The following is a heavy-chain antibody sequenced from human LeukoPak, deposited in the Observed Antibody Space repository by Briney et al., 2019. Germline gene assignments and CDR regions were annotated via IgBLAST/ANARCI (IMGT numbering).Heavy chain of an antibody. V-gene: IGHV4-34*12. D-gene: IGHD3-3*01. CDR1: GESFSGYY. CDR3: ARGLASGYPPIPFDY. Sequence: SETLSLTCIVYGESFSGYYWTWIPQPPGKGLEWIGEIIDTGSTKYNSSLKSRVTISVDTSKNEFSLSLTSVTAADTAIYYCARGLASGYPPIPFDYWGQGTLVTVSS. J-gene: IGHJ4*02. CDR2: IIDTGST.